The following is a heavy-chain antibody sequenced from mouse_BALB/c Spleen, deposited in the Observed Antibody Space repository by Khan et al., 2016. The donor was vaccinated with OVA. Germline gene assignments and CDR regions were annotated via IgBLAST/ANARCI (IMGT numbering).Heavy chain of an antibody. J-gene: IGHJ3*01. CDR1: GFTFSNYD. D-gene: IGHD2-2*01. CDR2: ISSAGSYT. Sequence: EVGLVESGGDLVKPGGSLKLSCAASGFTFSNYDMSWVRQTPDKRLEWVATISSAGSYTYYPDSVKGRFTISRDNAKNTLYLQMSSLKSEDTAMYYCARRGYDEAWFAYWGQGTLVTVSA. CDR3: ARRGYDEAWFAY. V-gene: IGHV5-6*01.